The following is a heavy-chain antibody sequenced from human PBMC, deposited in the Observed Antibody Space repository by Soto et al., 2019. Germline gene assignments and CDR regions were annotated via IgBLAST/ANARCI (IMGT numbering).Heavy chain of an antibody. J-gene: IGHJ5*02. CDR2: IYYSGST. Sequence: PSETLSPTCTVSGGSISSGGYYWSWIRQQPGKGREWIGYIYYSGSTYYNSSLKRRVTISVDTSKNQFSLKLSSVTAADTAVYYCARGSRACSMVGATRSGSPRFDPWGQGTLVTVSS. CDR1: GGSISSGGYY. D-gene: IGHD2-15*01. CDR3: ARGSRACSMVGATRSGSPRFDP. V-gene: IGHV4-31*03.